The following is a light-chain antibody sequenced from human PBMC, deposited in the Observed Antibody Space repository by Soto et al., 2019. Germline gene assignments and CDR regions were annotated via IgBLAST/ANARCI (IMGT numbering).Light chain of an antibody. V-gene: IGKV3-20*01. CDR1: QSVSSSY. J-gene: IGKJ3*01. Sequence: EIVLTQSPGTLSLSPGERATLSCRASQSVSSSYLAWYQQKPGQAPRLLIYGASSRATGIPDRFSGSGSGTDFTLTISRLEPEDFAVYYRQQYNNWPPVTFGPGTKVDIK. CDR3: QQYNNWPPVT. CDR2: GAS.